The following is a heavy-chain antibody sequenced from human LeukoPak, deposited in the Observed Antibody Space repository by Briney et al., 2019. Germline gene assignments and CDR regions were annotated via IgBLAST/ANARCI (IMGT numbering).Heavy chain of an antibody. D-gene: IGHD3-10*01. V-gene: IGHV3-9*01. J-gene: IGHJ4*02. CDR1: GFTFDDYA. CDR2: ISWNSGSI. CDR3: AKDTYGSGSYPDY. Sequence: GGSLRLSCAASGFTFDDYAMHWARQAPGKGLEWVSGISWNSGSIGYADSVKGRFTISRDNAKNSLYLQMNSLRAEDTALYYCAKDTYGSGSYPDYWGQGTLVTVSS.